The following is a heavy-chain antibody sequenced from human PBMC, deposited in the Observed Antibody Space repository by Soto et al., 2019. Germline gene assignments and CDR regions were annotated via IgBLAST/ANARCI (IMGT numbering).Heavy chain of an antibody. D-gene: IGHD3-22*01. V-gene: IGHV4-30-4*01. CDR3: AREGIYYDSSGYYSRYWYFDL. CDR2: IYYSGST. CDR1: GGSISSGDYY. J-gene: IGHJ2*01. Sequence: QVQLQESGPGLVKPSQTLSLTCTVSGGSISSGDYYWSWIRQPPGQGLAWIGYIYYSGSTYYNPSLKSRVTISVDTSKNQFSLKLSSVTAADTAVYYCAREGIYYDSSGYYSRYWYFDLWGRGTLVTVSS.